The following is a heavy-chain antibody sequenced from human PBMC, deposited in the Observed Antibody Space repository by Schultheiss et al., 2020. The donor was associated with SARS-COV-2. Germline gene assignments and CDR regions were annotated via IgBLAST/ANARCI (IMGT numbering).Heavy chain of an antibody. CDR2: IYDSGST. D-gene: IGHD3-3*01. V-gene: IGHV4-59*11. CDR1: GGSMSSHY. Sequence: SETLSLTCTVSGGSMSSHYWSWIRQPPGKGPEWIGYIYDSGSTNYNPSLKSRVTISIDTSKNQLYLKVVSVTAADTAVYYCARVGYDFWSGPRAANWFDPWGQGTLVTVSS. CDR3: ARVGYDFWSGPRAANWFDP. J-gene: IGHJ5*02.